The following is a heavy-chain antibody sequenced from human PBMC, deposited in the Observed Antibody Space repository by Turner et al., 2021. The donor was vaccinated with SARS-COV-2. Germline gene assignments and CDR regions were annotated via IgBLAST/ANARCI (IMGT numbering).Heavy chain of an antibody. D-gene: IGHD1-26*01. CDR3: AKDIGPLVSGSYHDY. CDR1: GFTFDDYA. V-gene: IGHV3-9*01. CDR2: ISWNSGGI. J-gene: IGHJ4*02. Sequence: EVQLVESGGGLVQPGRSLRLSCAASGFTFDDYAMHWVRQAPGKGLEWVSGISWNSGGIGYADSVKGRFTSSRDNAKNSLYLQMSSLRAEDTALYYCAKDIGPLVSGSYHDYWGQGTLVTVSS.